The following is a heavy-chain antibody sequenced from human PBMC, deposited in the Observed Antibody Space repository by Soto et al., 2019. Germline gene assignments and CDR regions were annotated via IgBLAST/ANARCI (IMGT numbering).Heavy chain of an antibody. V-gene: IGHV4-30-4*01. D-gene: IGHD4-4*01. CDR1: GGSISSGDYY. J-gene: IGHJ5*02. CDR2: IYYSGRT. CDR3: PRMTKVTTWIWFDP. Sequence: SETLSLTCTVSGGSISSGDYYWSWIRQPPGKGLEGIGYIYYSGRTYYNSSVKSRVTISVDTSKNQFSRKVTSVTAAHTAVYYCPRMTKVTTWIWFDPWGQGTLVTVS.